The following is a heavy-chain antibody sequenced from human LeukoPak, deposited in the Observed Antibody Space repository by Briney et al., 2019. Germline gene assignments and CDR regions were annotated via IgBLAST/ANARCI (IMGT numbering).Heavy chain of an antibody. D-gene: IGHD5-18*01. Sequence: KPGGSLRLSCAASGFTFSNAWMSWVRQAPGKGLEWVGRIKSKTDGGTTDYAAPVKGRFTISRDDSKNTLCLQMNSLKTEDTAVYYCTTWLYSYGPGDYFDYWGQGTLVTVSS. CDR2: IKSKTDGGTT. V-gene: IGHV3-15*01. CDR1: GFTFSNAW. CDR3: TTWLYSYGPGDYFDY. J-gene: IGHJ4*02.